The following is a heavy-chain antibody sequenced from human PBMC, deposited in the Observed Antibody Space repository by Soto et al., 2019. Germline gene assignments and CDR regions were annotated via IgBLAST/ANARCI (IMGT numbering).Heavy chain of an antibody. Sequence: PSETLSLTCDVSGDTISTGGYTWAWIRQPPGKALEWIGHTYHSGNPYYNPSLKSRVIISVDRSKNQFSLKVRSVTAADTAVYYCARDVFFGVAPVPYYYYGMDVWGQGTTVTVSS. CDR2: TYHSGNP. CDR3: ARDVFFGVAPVPYYYYGMDV. V-gene: IGHV4-30-2*01. D-gene: IGHD3-3*01. CDR1: GDTISTGGYT. J-gene: IGHJ6*02.